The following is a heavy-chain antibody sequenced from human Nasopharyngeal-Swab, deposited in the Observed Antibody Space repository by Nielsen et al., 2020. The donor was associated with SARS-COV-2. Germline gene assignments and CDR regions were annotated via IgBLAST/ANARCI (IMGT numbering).Heavy chain of an antibody. J-gene: IGHJ6*03. V-gene: IGHV3-13*01. CDR2: LGTAGDT. CDR1: GCNFSRMD. CDR3: TRTLSASYMDV. Sequence: GEALKISWAATGCNFSRMDMHWDRQVMGKGLEWVSALGTAGDTYYPRSMKGRFTISRGDAENILYLQMNSLRAEDTAVYYCTRTLSASYMDVWGKGTSVTVSS.